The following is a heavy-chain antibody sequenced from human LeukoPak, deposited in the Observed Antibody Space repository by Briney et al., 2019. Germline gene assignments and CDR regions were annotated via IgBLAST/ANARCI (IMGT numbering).Heavy chain of an antibody. J-gene: IGHJ6*03. CDR3: AREPYGSGSYEPPRFYYYYMDV. Sequence: PGGSLRLSCAASGFTFSSYEMNWVRQAPGKGLEWVSYISSSGSTIYHADSVKGRFTISRDNAKNSLYLQMNSLRAEDTAVYYCAREPYGSGSYEPPRFYYYYMDVWGKGTTVTVSS. CDR2: ISSSGSTI. D-gene: IGHD3-10*01. V-gene: IGHV3-48*03. CDR1: GFTFSSYE.